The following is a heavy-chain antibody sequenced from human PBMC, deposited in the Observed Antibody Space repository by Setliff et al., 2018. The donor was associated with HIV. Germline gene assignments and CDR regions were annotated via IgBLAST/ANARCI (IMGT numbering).Heavy chain of an antibody. D-gene: IGHD6-13*01. V-gene: IGHV4-59*01. CDR1: GGSISGNA. CDR3: ARGSSWQYYYYYYMDV. Sequence: ASETLSLTCSVSGGSISGNAWSWIRQPPGKGLEWIGYIYYSGSTNYNPSLKSRVTISVDTSKNQFSLKLSSVTAADTAVYYCARGSSWQYYYYYYMDVWGKGTTVTVSS. J-gene: IGHJ6*03. CDR2: IYYSGST.